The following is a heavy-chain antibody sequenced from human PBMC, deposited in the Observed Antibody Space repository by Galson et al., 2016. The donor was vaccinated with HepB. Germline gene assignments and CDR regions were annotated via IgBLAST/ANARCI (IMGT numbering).Heavy chain of an antibody. V-gene: IGHV3-21*01. CDR1: GFTFNGYN. Sequence: SLRLSCAGSGFTFNGYNMNWVRQAPGKGPEWVSSISSGSSYIYYADSVKGRFTISRDNFKNSFYLQMNSLRAEDTALYYCARVREQQLLDAFDIWGQGTLVTVSS. J-gene: IGHJ3*02. CDR2: ISSGSSYI. CDR3: ARVREQQLLDAFDI. D-gene: IGHD6-13*01.